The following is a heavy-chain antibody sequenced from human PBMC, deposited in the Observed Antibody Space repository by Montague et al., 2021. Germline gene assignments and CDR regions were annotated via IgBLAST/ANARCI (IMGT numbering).Heavy chain of an antibody. V-gene: IGHV4-59*08. Sequence: SETLSLTCTVSSGSIFHAHWCWVRQPPGKGLEWLGSMFYGGATSNNPSLKSRVTMSIDTSTSQLSLKLSFVTAADTAVYYCAKQDYFVSGTSYKGFDPWGQGILVTVSS. CDR3: AKQDYFVSGTSYKGFDP. D-gene: IGHD3-10*01. CDR2: MFYGGAT. J-gene: IGHJ5*02. CDR1: SGSIFHAH.